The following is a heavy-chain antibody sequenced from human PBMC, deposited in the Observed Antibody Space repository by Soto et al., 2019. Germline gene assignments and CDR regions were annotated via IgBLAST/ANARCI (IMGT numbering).Heavy chain of an antibody. D-gene: IGHD5-12*01. CDR1: GFSLSTRGVG. J-gene: IGHJ4*02. CDR2: IFWDDDK. Sequence: QITLKESGPTLVKPTQTLTLTCTFSGFSLSTRGVGVGWIRQPPGKALEWLALIFWDDDKWYSPSLKSRLTITEDTSKNQVVLTMTHMDPVDTATYYCAHRPRGYAYYFDYWGQGTLVTVSS. V-gene: IGHV2-5*02. CDR3: AHRPRGYAYYFDY.